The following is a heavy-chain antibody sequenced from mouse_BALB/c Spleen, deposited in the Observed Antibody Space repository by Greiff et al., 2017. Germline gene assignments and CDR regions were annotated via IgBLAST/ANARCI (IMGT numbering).Heavy chain of an antibody. V-gene: IGHV1-15*01. J-gene: IGHJ3*01. CDR1: GYTFTDYE. Sequence: QVQLQQSGAELVRPGASVTLSCKASGYTFTDYEMHWVKQTPVHGLEWIGAIDPETGGTAYNQKFKGKATLTADKSSSTAYMELRSLTSEDSAVYYCTRSPYWGQGTLVTVSA. CDR3: TRSPY. D-gene: IGHD3-3*01. CDR2: IDPETGGT.